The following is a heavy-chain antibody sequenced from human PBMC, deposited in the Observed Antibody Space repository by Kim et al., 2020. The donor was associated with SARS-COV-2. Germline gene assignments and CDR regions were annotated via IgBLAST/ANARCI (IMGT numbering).Heavy chain of an antibody. V-gene: IGHV1-2*04. D-gene: IGHD1-26*01. CDR2: INPNSGGT. CDR3: ARAGRTWELPLVY. Sequence: ASVKVSCKASGYTFTGYYMHWVRQAPGQGLEWMGWINPNSGGTNYAQKFQGWVTMTRDTSISTAYMELSRLRSDDTAVYYCARAGRTWELPLVYWGQGTLFTLSP. J-gene: IGHJ4*02. CDR1: GYTFTGYY.